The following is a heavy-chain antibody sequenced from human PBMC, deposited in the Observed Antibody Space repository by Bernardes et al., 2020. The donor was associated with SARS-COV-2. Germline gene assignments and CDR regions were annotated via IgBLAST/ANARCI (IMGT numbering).Heavy chain of an antibody. CDR3: AKGGWYPDH. J-gene: IGHJ4*02. Sequence: GGSLRLSCAASGFTFSNYLFSWFRQAPGKGLEWISSISGGGMYIYYGDSVRGRFTTSRDNAKNSLYLQMNSLRVDDTAVYYCAKGGWYPDHWGQGTLVTVSS. CDR2: ISGGGMYI. V-gene: IGHV3-21*01. CDR1: GFTFSNYL. D-gene: IGHD6-19*01.